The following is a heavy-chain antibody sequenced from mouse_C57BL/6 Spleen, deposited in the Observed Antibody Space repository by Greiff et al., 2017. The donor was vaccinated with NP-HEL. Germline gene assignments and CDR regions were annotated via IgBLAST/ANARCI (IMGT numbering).Heavy chain of an antibody. CDR2: IDPSDSET. CDR3: ARGGTTVVATGYFDY. V-gene: IGHV1-52*01. CDR1: GYTFTSYW. Sequence: VQLQQPGAELVRPGSSVKLSCKASGYTFTSYWMHWVKQRPIQGLEWIGNIDPSDSETHYNQKFKDKATLTVDKSSSTAYMQLSSLTSEDSAVYYCARGGTTVVATGYFDYWGQGTTLTVSS. J-gene: IGHJ2*01. D-gene: IGHD1-1*01.